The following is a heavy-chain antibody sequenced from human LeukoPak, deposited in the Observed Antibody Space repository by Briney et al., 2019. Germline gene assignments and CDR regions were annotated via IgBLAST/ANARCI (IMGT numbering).Heavy chain of an antibody. V-gene: IGHV3-23*01. Sequence: GGSLRLSCVGSPVTFSGPFMTWIRQAPGKGLEWVSSISSGGDTTYYADSVKGRFTVSRDNSQNTLHLQMNSLRADDTAVYYCARELVSSGTGYFDLWGRGTLVTVSS. D-gene: IGHD3-10*01. J-gene: IGHJ2*01. CDR3: ARELVSSGTGYFDL. CDR1: PVTFSGPF. CDR2: ISSGGDTT.